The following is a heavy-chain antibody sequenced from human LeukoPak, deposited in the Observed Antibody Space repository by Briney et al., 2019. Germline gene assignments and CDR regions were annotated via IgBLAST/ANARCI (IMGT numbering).Heavy chain of an antibody. Sequence: ASVKVSCTAPGHTLTSYGINWLRQAPGQGLEWMGWISTSNGNTDYAQKFQGRVTMTTDTSTSTVYLELRSLRSVDTAVYYCAFSGATQTSEYFQHWGQGSLVTVSS. D-gene: IGHD1-26*01. CDR2: ISTSNGNT. CDR1: GHTLTSYG. J-gene: IGHJ1*01. CDR3: AFSGATQTSEYFQH. V-gene: IGHV1-18*01.